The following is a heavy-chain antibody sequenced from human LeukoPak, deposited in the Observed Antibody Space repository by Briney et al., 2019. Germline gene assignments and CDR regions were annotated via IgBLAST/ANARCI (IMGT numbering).Heavy chain of an antibody. Sequence: SVKVSCKASGYTFTRYGITWVRQAPGQGLEWMGWISAYNGDTKYAQKLQGRVTMTTDTSTSTAYMELRSLRSDDTAVYYCARDPSNTSGWYIYFDYWGQGTLVTVSS. V-gene: IGHV1-18*01. D-gene: IGHD6-19*01. CDR1: GYTFTRYG. CDR2: ISAYNGDT. J-gene: IGHJ4*02. CDR3: ARDPSNTSGWYIYFDY.